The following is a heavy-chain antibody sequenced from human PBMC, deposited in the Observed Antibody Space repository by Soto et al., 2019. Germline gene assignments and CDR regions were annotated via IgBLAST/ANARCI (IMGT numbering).Heavy chain of an antibody. CDR3: AKDPHDFASFFFYGMDV. D-gene: IGHD2-21*02. CDR1: GFRFSSSG. J-gene: IGHJ6*02. V-gene: IGHV3-30*18. CDR2: IIYDGSKK. Sequence: GSLRLSCAASGFRFSSSGMHWVRQAPGKGLEWVAVIIYDGSKKEYADSVKGRFTVSRDNSKDTVYLQMNNLRPEDTGVYYCAKDPHDFASFFFYGMDVWGQGTSVTVSS.